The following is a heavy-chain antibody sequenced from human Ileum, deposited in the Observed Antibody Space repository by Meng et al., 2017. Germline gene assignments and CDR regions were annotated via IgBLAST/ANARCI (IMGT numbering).Heavy chain of an antibody. CDR1: GYTFTGYN. V-gene: IGHV1-2*02. CDR3: ANGRDGSTSFTQNCVDH. Sequence: EPVAEVKGPWKASGYTFTGYNMNWGRKAPGQGLGWMVGGSPKSSVTNYTQKFQGRVHMTRNISITAAYMALNGLTSDDTAVYYGANGRDGSTSFTQNCVDHWGQGTLVTVSS. CDR2: GSPKSSVT. J-gene: IGHJ5*02. D-gene: IGHD3-10*01.